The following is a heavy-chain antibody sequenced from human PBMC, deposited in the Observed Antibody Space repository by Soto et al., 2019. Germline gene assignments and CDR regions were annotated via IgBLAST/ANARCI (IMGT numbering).Heavy chain of an antibody. CDR3: ARDPMVRGVIKPYYYYYGMDV. D-gene: IGHD3-10*01. CDR2: IYYSGST. CDR1: GGSIISGGYY. Sequence: SETLSLTCTVSGGSIISGGYYWIWIRQHPGKGLEWIGYIYYSGSTYYNPSLKSRVTISVDTSKNQFSLKLSSVTAADTAVYYCARDPMVRGVIKPYYYYYGMDVWGQGTTVTVS. J-gene: IGHJ6*02. V-gene: IGHV4-31*03.